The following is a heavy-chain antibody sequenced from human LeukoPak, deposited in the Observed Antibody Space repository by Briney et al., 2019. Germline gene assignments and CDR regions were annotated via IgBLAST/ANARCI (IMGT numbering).Heavy chain of an antibody. V-gene: IGHV3-15*07. CDR2: IKSETNGGTA. D-gene: IGHD2-15*01. J-gene: IGHJ4*02. CDR3: TTNPGSWGDF. CDR1: GLTFSNAW. Sequence: PGGSRRLSCAVSGLTFSNAWMNWVRQAPGKGLEWVAHIKSETNGGTADYAAAVEGRFTISRDDSKNTLYLQMNSLKIEDTAVYFCTTNPGSWGDFWGQGSLVTVSS.